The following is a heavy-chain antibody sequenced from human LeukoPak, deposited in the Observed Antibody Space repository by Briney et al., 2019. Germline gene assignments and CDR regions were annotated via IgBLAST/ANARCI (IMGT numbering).Heavy chain of an antibody. Sequence: SETLSLTCAVYGGSFSGYYWSWIRQPPGKGLEWIGEINHSGSTNYNPSLKSRVTISVDTSKNQFSLKLSSVAAADTAVYYCARKPSYFDYWGQGTLVTVSS. CDR2: INHSGST. CDR1: GGSFSGYY. CDR3: ARKPSYFDY. J-gene: IGHJ4*02. V-gene: IGHV4-34*01.